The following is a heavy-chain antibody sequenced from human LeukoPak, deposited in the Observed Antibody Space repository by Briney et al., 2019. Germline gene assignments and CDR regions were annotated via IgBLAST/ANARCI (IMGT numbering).Heavy chain of an antibody. D-gene: IGHD3-10*01. CDR2: ISYDGYNE. J-gene: IGHJ4*02. CDR1: RFTFSSYS. Sequence: PGRSLRLSCAASRFTFSSYSMHWVRQAPGKGLEWVAVISYDGYNEYYADSVKGRFAISRDNSQNTVYLQMNSLRVADTAVYFCARDSVWGVIMSGIDYWGQGTQVTVSS. CDR3: ARDSVWGVIMSGIDY. V-gene: IGHV3-30*09.